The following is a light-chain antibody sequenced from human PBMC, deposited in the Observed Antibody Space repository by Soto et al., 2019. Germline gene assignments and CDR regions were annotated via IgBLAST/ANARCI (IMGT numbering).Light chain of an antibody. CDR2: AAS. CDR3: QQSYSTPIT. J-gene: IGKJ5*01. Sequence: DIQMTQSPSSLSASVGERVTITCRASQTIISYLNWYQQKPGKAPKLLIYAASSLESGVPSRLSGSGSGTDFTLTISSLQPEDFATYYCQQSYSTPITFGQGTRLEI. V-gene: IGKV1-39*01. CDR1: QTIISY.